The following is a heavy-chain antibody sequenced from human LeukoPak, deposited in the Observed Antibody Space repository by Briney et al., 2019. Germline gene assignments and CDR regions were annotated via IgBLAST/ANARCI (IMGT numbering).Heavy chain of an antibody. D-gene: IGHD3-16*02. CDR1: GGSISSYY. Sequence: SETLSLTCTVSGGSISSYYWSWIRQPPGQGLEWIGYIYYSGSTNYNPSLKSRVTISVDTSKNQFSLKLSSVTAADTAVYYCASSTYDYVWGSYLGPFDYWGQGTLVTVSS. CDR2: IYYSGST. CDR3: ASSTYDYVWGSYLGPFDY. V-gene: IGHV4-59*01. J-gene: IGHJ4*02.